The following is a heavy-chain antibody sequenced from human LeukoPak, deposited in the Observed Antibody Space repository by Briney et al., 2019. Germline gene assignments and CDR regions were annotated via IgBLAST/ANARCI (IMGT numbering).Heavy chain of an antibody. J-gene: IGHJ5*02. V-gene: IGHV1-2*02. CDR1: GYTFTGYY. CDR2: INPDSGGT. Sequence: ASVKVSCKASGYTFTGYYMHWVRQAPGQGLEWMGWINPDSGGTNYAQKFQGRVTMTRDTSISTAYMELSRLRSDDTAVYYCARDRFSMVRGVIKRGSWFDPWGQGTLVTVSS. CDR3: ARDRFSMVRGVIKRGSWFDP. D-gene: IGHD3-10*01.